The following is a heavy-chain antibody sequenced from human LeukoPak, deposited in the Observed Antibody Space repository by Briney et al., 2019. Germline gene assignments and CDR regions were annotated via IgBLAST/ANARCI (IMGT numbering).Heavy chain of an antibody. D-gene: IGHD4/OR15-4a*01. CDR2: ISSNGGST. J-gene: IGHJ4*02. CDR1: GFTFSIYA. V-gene: IGHV3-64*01. CDR3: ARNGDYGGY. Sequence: TGGSLKLSCAASGFTFSIYALHWVRQAPGKGLEYVSGISSNGGSTYYANSVKGRFTISRDNSKNTGYLQMGSLRAEDMAVYYCARNGDYGGYWGQGTLVTVSS.